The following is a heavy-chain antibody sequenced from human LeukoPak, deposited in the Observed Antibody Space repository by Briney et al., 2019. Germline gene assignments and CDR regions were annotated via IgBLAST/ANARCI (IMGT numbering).Heavy chain of an antibody. CDR2: INHSGST. CDR3: ARGQYYYDSSGYCDY. V-gene: IGHV4-39*07. Sequence: SETLSLTCTVSGGSISSSSYYWGGIRQPPGKGLEWIGEINHSGSTNYNPSLKSRVTISVDTSKNQFSLKLSSVTAADTAVYYCARGQYYYDSSGYCDYWGQGTLVTVSS. J-gene: IGHJ4*02. CDR1: GGSISSSSYY. D-gene: IGHD3-22*01.